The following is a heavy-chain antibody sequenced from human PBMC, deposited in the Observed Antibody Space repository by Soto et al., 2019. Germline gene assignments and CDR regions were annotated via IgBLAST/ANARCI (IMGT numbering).Heavy chain of an antibody. CDR2: IIPIFGTA. Sequence: SVKVSCKASGDTFSSYAISWVRQAPGQGLEWMGGIIPIFGTANYAQKFQGRVTITADESTSTAYMELSSLRSEDTAVYYCARESIAVFPWFDPWGQGTLVTVSS. D-gene: IGHD6-19*01. CDR1: GDTFSSYA. J-gene: IGHJ5*02. V-gene: IGHV1-69*13. CDR3: ARESIAVFPWFDP.